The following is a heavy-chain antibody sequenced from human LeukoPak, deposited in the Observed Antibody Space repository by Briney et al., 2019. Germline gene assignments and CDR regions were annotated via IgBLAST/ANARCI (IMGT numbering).Heavy chain of an antibody. J-gene: IGHJ4*02. V-gene: IGHV4-59*01. CDR3: ARNVDTANFDY. Sequence: PSETLSLTCTVSGGSISSYYWSWIRQPPGKGLEWIGYIYYSGSTNYNPSLKSRVTISVDRSKNQFSLKLSSVTAADTAVYYCARNVDTANFDYWGQGTLVTVSS. CDR2: IYYSGST. CDR1: GGSISSYY. D-gene: IGHD5-18*01.